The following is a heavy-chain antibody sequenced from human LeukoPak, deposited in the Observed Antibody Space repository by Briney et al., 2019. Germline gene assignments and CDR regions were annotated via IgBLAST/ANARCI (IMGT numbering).Heavy chain of an antibody. CDR3: AMILTGIDY. CDR2: INHSGST. CDR1: GGSFSGYY. Sequence: SETLSLTCAVYGGSFSGYYWSWIRQPPGKGLEWIGEINHSGSTNYNPSLKSRVTMSVDTSKNQFSLKLSSVTAADTAVYYCAMILTGIDYWGQGTLVTVSS. D-gene: IGHD3-9*01. V-gene: IGHV4-34*01. J-gene: IGHJ4*02.